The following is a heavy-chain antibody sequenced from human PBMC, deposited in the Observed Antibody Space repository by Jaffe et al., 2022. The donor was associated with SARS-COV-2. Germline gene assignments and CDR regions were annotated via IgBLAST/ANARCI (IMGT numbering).Heavy chain of an antibody. CDR2: INTNTGNP. J-gene: IGHJ4*02. Sequence: QVQLVQSGSELKRPGDSVKVSCKASGYTFTSYAMNWVRQAPGQGLEWMGWINTNTGNPTYAQGFTGRFVFSLDTSVSTSYLQISSLKAEDTAVYYCARGSPPGTIRKGLWAPPVTKDPPSDYWGQGTLVTVSS. CDR1: GYTFTSYA. CDR3: ARGSPPGTIRKGLWAPPVTKDPPSDY. V-gene: IGHV7-4-1*02. D-gene: IGHD4-17*01.